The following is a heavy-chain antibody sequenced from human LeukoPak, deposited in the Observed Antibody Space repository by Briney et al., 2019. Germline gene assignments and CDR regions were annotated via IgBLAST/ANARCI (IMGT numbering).Heavy chain of an antibody. CDR2: IRGDWHDT. CDR3: AKNRGSAYYADY. J-gene: IGHJ4*02. Sequence: QAGGSLRLSGTASGFRFSYFWMHGVRQAPGKGLEWVSRIRGDWHDTTYADSVKGRFTISRDNAQNTLYLQMNTLRDEDTAVYYCAKNRGSAYYADYWGQGTLVTVSS. D-gene: IGHD3-3*01. V-gene: IGHV3-74*01. CDR1: GFRFSYFW.